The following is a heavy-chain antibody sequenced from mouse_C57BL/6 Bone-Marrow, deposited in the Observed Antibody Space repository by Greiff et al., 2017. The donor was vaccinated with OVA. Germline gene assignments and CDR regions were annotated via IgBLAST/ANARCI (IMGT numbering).Heavy chain of an antibody. Sequence: QVQLQQSGAELAKPGASVKLSCKASGYTFTSYWMHWVKQRPGQGLEWIGYINPSSGYTKYNQKFKDKATLTADNSSSTAYMQLSSLTYEDSAVYYCASPPYYYGSSYGWFAYWGQGTLVTVSA. CDR2: INPSSGYT. J-gene: IGHJ3*01. D-gene: IGHD1-1*01. CDR3: ASPPYYYGSSYGWFAY. CDR1: GYTFTSYW. V-gene: IGHV1-7*01.